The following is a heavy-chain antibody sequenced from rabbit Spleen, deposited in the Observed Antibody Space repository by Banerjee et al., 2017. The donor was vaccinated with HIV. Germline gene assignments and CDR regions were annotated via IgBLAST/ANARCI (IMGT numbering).Heavy chain of an antibody. CDR3: TRNCDL. CDR2: IYTGSSGTI. V-gene: IGHV1S40*01. J-gene: IGHJ4*01. Sequence: QSLEESGGDLVEPEASLTLTCTASGFSSSSTHWIYWVRQAPGKGLVWSGTIYTGSSGTIGFASCVNGRFTISKPSSTTVTPQMTSLSAADAAAYFCTRNCDLWGPGTLVTVS. CDR1: GFSSSSTHW.